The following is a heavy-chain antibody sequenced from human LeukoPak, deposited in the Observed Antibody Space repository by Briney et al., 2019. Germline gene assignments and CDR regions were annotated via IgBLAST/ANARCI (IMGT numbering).Heavy chain of an antibody. Sequence: PGGSLRLSCAASGVTFSSYGMHWVRQAPGKGLEWVAVIWYDGSNKYYADSVKGRFTISRDNSKNTLYLQMNSLRAEDTAVYYCARDLDGSWNKVVVTPVYCGERTLVTVSS. V-gene: IGHV3-33*01. CDR1: GVTFSSYG. D-gene: IGHD1/OR15-1a*01. CDR2: IWYDGSNK. J-gene: IGHJ4*02. CDR3: ARDLDGSWNKVVVTPVY.